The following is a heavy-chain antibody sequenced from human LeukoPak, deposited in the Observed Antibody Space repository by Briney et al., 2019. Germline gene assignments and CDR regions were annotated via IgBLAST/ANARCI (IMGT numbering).Heavy chain of an antibody. D-gene: IGHD4-17*01. Sequence: PGGSLRLSCVASGFTISNNYMSWVRQAPGKGLEWVSLIYSGGSTYYADSVKGRFTISRDNSKNTLYLQMNSLRAEDTAVYYCARADGAWSPDYWGQGTLVTVSS. V-gene: IGHV3-53*05. CDR3: ARADGAWSPDY. J-gene: IGHJ4*02. CDR2: IYSGGST. CDR1: GFTISNNY.